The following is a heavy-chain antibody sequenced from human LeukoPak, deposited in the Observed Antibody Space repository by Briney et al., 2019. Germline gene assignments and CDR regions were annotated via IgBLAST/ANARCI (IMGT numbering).Heavy chain of an antibody. CDR2: INPNSGGT. CDR1: GYTFTDYY. CDR3: ARGISSGYDFRDYYYYMDV. J-gene: IGHJ6*03. V-gene: IGHV1-2*04. D-gene: IGHD5-12*01. Sequence: ASVKVSCTASGYTFTDYYMHWVRQAPGQGLEWMGCINPNSGGTHYAQKFQDWVSMTRDTSINTAYMELSSLRSDDTAVYYCARGISSGYDFRDYYYYMDVWGKGTTVTVSS.